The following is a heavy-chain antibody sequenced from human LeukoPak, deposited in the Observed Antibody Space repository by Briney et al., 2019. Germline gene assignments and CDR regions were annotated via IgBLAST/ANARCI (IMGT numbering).Heavy chain of an antibody. V-gene: IGHV3-23*01. CDR2: ISGSGGST. CDR1: GFTFSSYA. J-gene: IGHJ4*02. Sequence: GASLRLSCAASGFTFSSYAMSWVRQAPGMGLEWVSAISGSGGSTYYADSVKGRFTISRDNSKNTLYLQMNSLRADDTAVYYCAKEDYGEDTPHFDYWGQGTLVIVSS. CDR3: AKEDYGEDTPHFDY. D-gene: IGHD4-17*01.